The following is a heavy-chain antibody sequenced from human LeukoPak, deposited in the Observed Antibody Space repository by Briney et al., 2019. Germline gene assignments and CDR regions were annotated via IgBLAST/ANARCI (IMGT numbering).Heavy chain of an antibody. J-gene: IGHJ4*02. D-gene: IGHD2-15*01. CDR3: ASSHGSGGSCYGY. CDR2: INHSGST. CDR1: GVSFSGYY. Sequence: KASETLSLTCAVYGVSFSGYYWSWIRQPPGKGLEWIGEINHSGSTNYNPSLKSRVTISVDTSKNQFSLKLSSVTAADTAVYYCASSHGSGGSCYGYWGQGTLVTVSS. V-gene: IGHV4-34*01.